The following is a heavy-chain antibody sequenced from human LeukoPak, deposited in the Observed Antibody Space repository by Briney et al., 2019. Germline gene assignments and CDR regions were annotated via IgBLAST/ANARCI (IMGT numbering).Heavy chain of an antibody. D-gene: IGHD6-13*01. CDR1: GYTFTSYD. J-gene: IGHJ4*02. CDR2: MNPNSGNT. V-gene: IGHV1-8*01. Sequence: ASVKVSCKTSGYTFTSYDINWVRQATGQGLEWMGWMNPNSGNTGYAQKFQGRVTMTRNTSISTANMELSSLRSEDTAVYYCARGRSSYSSSWYIHWGQGTLVTVSS. CDR3: ARGRSSYSSSWYIH.